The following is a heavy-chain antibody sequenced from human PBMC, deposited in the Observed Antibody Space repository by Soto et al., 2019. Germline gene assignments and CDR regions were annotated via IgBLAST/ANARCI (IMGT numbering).Heavy chain of an antibody. J-gene: IGHJ4*02. Sequence: TSETLSLTCTVSGGSISSSSYYWGWIRQPPGKGLEWIGSIYYSGSTYYNPSLRSRVTISVDTSKNQFSLKLSSVTAADTAVYYCARLGGYCSGGSCYDYWGQGTLVTVSS. CDR3: ARLGGYCSGGSCYDY. V-gene: IGHV4-39*01. D-gene: IGHD2-15*01. CDR2: IYYSGST. CDR1: GGSISSSSYY.